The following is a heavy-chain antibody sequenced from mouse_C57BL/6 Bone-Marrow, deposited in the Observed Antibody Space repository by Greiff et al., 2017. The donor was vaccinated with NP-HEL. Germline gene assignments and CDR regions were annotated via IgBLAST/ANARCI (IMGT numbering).Heavy chain of an antibody. CDR1: DSEVFPIAY. D-gene: IGHD1-1*01. V-gene: IGHV15-2*01. CDR3: ARRREYGGSYWYFDV. J-gene: IGHJ1*03. Sequence: QVQLKESGSELRSPGSSVKLSCKDFDSEVFPIAYMSWVRQKPGHGFEWIGGILPSIGRTIYGEKFEDKATLDADTLSNTAYLELNSLTSEDSAIYYCARRREYGGSYWYFDVWGTGTTITVSS. CDR2: ILPSIGRT.